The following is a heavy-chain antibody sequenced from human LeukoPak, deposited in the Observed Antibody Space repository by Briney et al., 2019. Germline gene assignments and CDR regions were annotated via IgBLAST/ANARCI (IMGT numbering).Heavy chain of an antibody. CDR3: AYQKGIWESWFDP. CDR1: GFTFSSYS. V-gene: IGHV3-21*01. CDR2: ISSTSSYM. D-gene: IGHD1-26*01. J-gene: IGHJ5*02. Sequence: PGGSLRLSCAASGFTFSSYSMNWVRQAPGKGLEWVSSISSTSSYMFYADSVMGRFTISRDNAENSLYLQMNSLRAADTAVYYCAYQKGIWESWFDPWGQGALVTVSS.